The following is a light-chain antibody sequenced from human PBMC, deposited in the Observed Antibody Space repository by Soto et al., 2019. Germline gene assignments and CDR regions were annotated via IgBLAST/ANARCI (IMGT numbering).Light chain of an antibody. CDR1: QSVSTD. J-gene: IGKJ5*01. V-gene: IGKV3-15*01. Sequence: EIVMTQSPGTLSVSPGERATLSCRASQSVSTDLAWYQQKPGQAPRLLIYGASSRATGIPARFSGSGSGTEFTLTINSLQSEDFGVYYCQQYNKWPPITFGQGTRLEIK. CDR3: QQYNKWPPIT. CDR2: GAS.